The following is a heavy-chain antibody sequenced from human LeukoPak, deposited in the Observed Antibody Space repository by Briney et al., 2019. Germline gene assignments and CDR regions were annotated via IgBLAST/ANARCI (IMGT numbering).Heavy chain of an antibody. CDR3: AKDVYCSSTSCSGWFDP. V-gene: IGHV3-23*01. CDR2: ISGSGGST. J-gene: IGHJ5*02. CDR1: GFTFSSYA. D-gene: IGHD2-2*01. Sequence: PGGSLRLSCAASGFTFSSYAMSWVRQAPGKGLEWVSAISGSGGSTYYADSVKGRFTISRDSSKNTLYLQMNSLRAEDTAVYYCAKDVYCSSTSCSGWFDPWGQGTLVTVSS.